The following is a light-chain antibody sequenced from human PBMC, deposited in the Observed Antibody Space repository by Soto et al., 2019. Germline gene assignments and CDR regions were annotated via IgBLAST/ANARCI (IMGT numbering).Light chain of an antibody. Sequence: DIQMTQSPSTVSASVGDRVTITCRASQSISSWLAWYQQKPGKAPNLLIYKASSLESGVQSRLSGTGAGTDFTLTISSLRPEDLGTYYCQQDDSYRLTFGGGTKVQIK. CDR3: QQDDSYRLT. V-gene: IGKV1-5*03. CDR1: QSISSW. J-gene: IGKJ4*01. CDR2: KAS.